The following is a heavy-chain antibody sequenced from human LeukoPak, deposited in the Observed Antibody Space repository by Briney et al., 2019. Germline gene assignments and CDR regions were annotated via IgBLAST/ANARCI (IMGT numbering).Heavy chain of an antibody. Sequence: VASVKVSCKASGFTFSNSAVQWVRQARGQRLEWIGWIVVDSGNTNYAQKFQERVTITRDMSTSTAFMELSGLRPEDTAVYYCSVHPGYSSWTAHRGILDYWGQGVLVTVSS. V-gene: IGHV1-58*01. CDR2: IVVDSGNT. CDR1: GFTFSNSA. J-gene: IGHJ4*02. D-gene: IGHD6-6*01. CDR3: SVHPGYSSWTAHRGILDY.